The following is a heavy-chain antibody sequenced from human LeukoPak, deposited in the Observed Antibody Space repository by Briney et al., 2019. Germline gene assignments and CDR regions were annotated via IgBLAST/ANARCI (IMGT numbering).Heavy chain of an antibody. CDR1: GFIFRNYA. V-gene: IGHV3-23*01. Sequence: GGSLRLFCAGSGFIFRNYAMSWVRQAPGMGLEWVSAISGSGVGTNYADSVKGRFTISRDNSKNTLFLQMNSLRAEDTAVYYCAKNGRDDHDKYFFDFWGQGTQVTVSS. J-gene: IGHJ4*02. CDR2: ISGSGVGT. D-gene: IGHD3-9*01. CDR3: AKNGRDDHDKYFFDF.